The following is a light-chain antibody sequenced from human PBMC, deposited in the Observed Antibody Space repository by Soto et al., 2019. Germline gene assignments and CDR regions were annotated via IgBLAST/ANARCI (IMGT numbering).Light chain of an antibody. CDR3: QQYNTCPWT. V-gene: IGKV3-15*01. J-gene: IGKJ1*01. CDR2: GAS. Sequence: EIVMTQSPATLSVSPGERATLSCRASQSVSSNLAWYQQKPGQAPRLLIYGASTRATGIPARFSGSGSGTEFTLTISSLQSEDFAVYYCQQYNTCPWTFGPGPRAAIK. CDR1: QSVSSN.